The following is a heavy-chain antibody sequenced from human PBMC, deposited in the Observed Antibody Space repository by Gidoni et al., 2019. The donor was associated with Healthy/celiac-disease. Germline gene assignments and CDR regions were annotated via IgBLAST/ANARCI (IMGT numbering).Heavy chain of an antibody. V-gene: IGHV5-51*01. CDR2: IYPGDSDT. CDR1: GYSFTSYW. J-gene: IGHJ3*02. Sequence: EVQLVQSGAEVKKPGESLKISCKGSGYSFTSYWIGCVRQMPGKGLEWLGIIYPGDSDTRYSPSFQGQVTISADKSISTAYLQWSSLKASDTAMYYCARQYSGSPQPIDAFDIWGQGTMVTVSS. CDR3: ARQYSGSPQPIDAFDI. D-gene: IGHD1-26*01.